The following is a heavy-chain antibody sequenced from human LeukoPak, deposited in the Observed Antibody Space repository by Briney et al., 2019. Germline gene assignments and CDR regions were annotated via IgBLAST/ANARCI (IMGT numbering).Heavy chain of an antibody. CDR2: ISGSGGST. CDR3: VRDLSGMDV. D-gene: IGHD3-16*02. CDR1: GFTFSSYA. J-gene: IGHJ6*02. V-gene: IGHV3-23*01. Sequence: GGSLRLSCAASGFTFSSYAMSWVRQAPGKGLEWVSAISGSGGSTYYADSVKGRFTVSRDSSKNTLYLQMSSLRIEDTAIYYCVRDLSGMDVWGRGTTVTVSS.